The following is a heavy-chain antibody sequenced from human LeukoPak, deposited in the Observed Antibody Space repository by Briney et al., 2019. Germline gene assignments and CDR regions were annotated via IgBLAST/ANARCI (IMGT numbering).Heavy chain of an antibody. V-gene: IGHV4-31*03. Sequence: SQTLSLTCTVSGGSINSGVYYWSWIRQYPGKGLEWIVSIFYSGSTYYNPYLKSRFTISVDTSKNQFSLKLSSVTAADTAVYYCAREYSDILTGYYLFDSWGQGTLVTVSS. J-gene: IGHJ4*02. CDR1: GGSINSGVYY. D-gene: IGHD3-9*01. CDR3: AREYSDILTGYYLFDS. CDR2: IFYSGST.